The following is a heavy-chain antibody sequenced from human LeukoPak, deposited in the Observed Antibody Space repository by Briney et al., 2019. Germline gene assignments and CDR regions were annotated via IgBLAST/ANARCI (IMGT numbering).Heavy chain of an antibody. Sequence: GASVKVSCKASGYTFTSYGISWVRQAPGQGLEWMGWISAYNGNTNYAQKLQGRVTISADKSTSTAYMDLSSLRSEDTAVYFCALGIQQCLSVRSNAGYYYCMDVWGKGSTVTVSS. CDR1: GYTFTSYG. CDR2: ISAYNGNT. CDR3: ALGIQQCLSVRSNAGYYYCMDV. J-gene: IGHJ6*03. V-gene: IGHV1-18*01. D-gene: IGHD5-18*01.